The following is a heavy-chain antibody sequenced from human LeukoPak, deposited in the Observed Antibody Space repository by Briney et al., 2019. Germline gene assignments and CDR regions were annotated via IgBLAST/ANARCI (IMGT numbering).Heavy chain of an antibody. CDR3: ASQYFGYSGYFDY. Sequence: SETLSLTCTVSGGSISSYYWSWIRQPPGKGLEWIGYIYYSGSTNYNPSLKSRVTISVDTSKNQFSLKLSSVTAADTAVYYCASQYFGYSGYFDYWGQGTLVTVSS. V-gene: IGHV4-59*08. J-gene: IGHJ4*02. D-gene: IGHD5-12*01. CDR2: IYYSGST. CDR1: GGSISSYY.